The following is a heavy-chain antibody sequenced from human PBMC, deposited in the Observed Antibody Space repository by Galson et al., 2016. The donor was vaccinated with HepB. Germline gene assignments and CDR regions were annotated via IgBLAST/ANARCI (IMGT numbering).Heavy chain of an antibody. V-gene: IGHV1-18*01. Sequence: SVKVSCKASGYTFSNYGISWVRQAPGQGLEWMGWISTYNGNTNYAQGLRGRGTLTRDTSTDTVYMELRSLRSADTAVYYCARAGRMITFPMDRWGQGTTDTLSS. CDR3: ARAGRMITFPMDR. CDR1: GYTFSNYG. D-gene: IGHD3-16*01. J-gene: IGHJ6*02. CDR2: ISTYNGNT.